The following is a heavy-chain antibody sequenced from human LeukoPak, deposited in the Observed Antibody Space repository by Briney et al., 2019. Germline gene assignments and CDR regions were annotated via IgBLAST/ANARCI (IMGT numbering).Heavy chain of an antibody. CDR3: STWAFYHGLDV. CDR2: IHADGGRT. V-gene: IGHV3-43*02. Sequence: GGSLRLSCAASGFAFADYAMHWVRQIPGKGLECVAHIHADGGRTFYADSVKGRFTVSRENGKNSLFLQMDSLTSDDTALYYCSTWAFYHGLDVWGQGATVIVSS. D-gene: IGHD2/OR15-2a*01. CDR1: GFAFADYA. J-gene: IGHJ6*02.